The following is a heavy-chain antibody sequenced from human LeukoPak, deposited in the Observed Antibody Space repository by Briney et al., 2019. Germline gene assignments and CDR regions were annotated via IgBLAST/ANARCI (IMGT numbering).Heavy chain of an antibody. CDR1: GFTFSGYS. D-gene: IGHD5-18*01. V-gene: IGHV3-21*01. Sequence: GGSLRLSCAASGFTFSGYSMNWVRQAPGKGLEWVSSISSSSSYIYYADSVKGRFTISRDNAKNSLYLQMNSLRAEDTAVYYCARDKGYSYGVFDYWGQGTLVTVSS. CDR3: ARDKGYSYGVFDY. J-gene: IGHJ4*02. CDR2: ISSSSSYI.